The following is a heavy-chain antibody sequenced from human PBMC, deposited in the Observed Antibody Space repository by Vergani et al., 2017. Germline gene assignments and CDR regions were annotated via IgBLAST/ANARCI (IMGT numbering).Heavy chain of an antibody. CDR3: AREPGIAVAAAPHFDY. Sequence: VQLVESGGGMVQPGRSLRLSCAASGFAFGGYGMHWVRQAPGKGLEWVSSISSSSSYIYYADSVKGRFTISRDNAKNSLYLQMNSLRAEDTAVYYCAREPGIAVAAAPHFDYWGQGTLVTVSS. CDR1: GFAFGGYG. CDR2: ISSSSSYI. J-gene: IGHJ4*02. V-gene: IGHV3-21*01. D-gene: IGHD6-19*01.